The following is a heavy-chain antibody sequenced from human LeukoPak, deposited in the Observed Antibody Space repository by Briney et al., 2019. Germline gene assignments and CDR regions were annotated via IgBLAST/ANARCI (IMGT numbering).Heavy chain of an antibody. Sequence: PGGSLRLSCAASGFTFSSYGMHWVRQAPGKGLEWVAFIRYDGSNEYYADSVKGRFTISRDNSKNTLYLQMNSLRAEDTAVYYCAKDSEVRGVTYYFDYWGQGTLVTVSS. D-gene: IGHD3-10*01. CDR3: AKDSEVRGVTYYFDY. CDR2: IRYDGSNE. V-gene: IGHV3-30*02. J-gene: IGHJ4*02. CDR1: GFTFSSYG.